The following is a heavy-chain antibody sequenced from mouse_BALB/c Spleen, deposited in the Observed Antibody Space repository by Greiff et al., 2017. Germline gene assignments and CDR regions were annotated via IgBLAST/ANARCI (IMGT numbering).Heavy chain of an antibody. CDR3: TREDGNYGYYFDY. CDR1: GYTFTSYW. CDR2: IYPGNSDT. D-gene: IGHD2-1*01. J-gene: IGHJ2*01. Sequence: DVQLQESGTVLARPGASVKMSCKASGYTFTSYWMHWVKQRPGQGLEWIGAIYPGNSDTSYNQKFKGKAKLTAVTSTSTAYMELSSLTNEDSAVYYCTREDGNYGYYFDYWGQGTTLTVSS. V-gene: IGHV1-5*01.